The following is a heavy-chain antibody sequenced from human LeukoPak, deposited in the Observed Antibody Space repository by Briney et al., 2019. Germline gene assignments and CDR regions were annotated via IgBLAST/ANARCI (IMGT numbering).Heavy chain of an antibody. J-gene: IGHJ4*02. V-gene: IGHV3-23*01. D-gene: IGHD6-13*01. Sequence: GGSLRLSCAASGLSFSSYAMSWVRQAPGKGLEWVSVISGNGDSTHYADAVKGRFTSSRDNSMNTLYLQMNSLRAEDTAVYYCTESVAGRLDYWGQGSLVTVPS. CDR2: ISGNGDST. CDR1: GLSFSSYA. CDR3: TESVAGRLDY.